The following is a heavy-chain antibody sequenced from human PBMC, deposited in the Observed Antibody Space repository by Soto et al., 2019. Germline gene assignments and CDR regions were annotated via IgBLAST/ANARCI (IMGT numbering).Heavy chain of an antibody. D-gene: IGHD2-2*01. CDR3: AHTRYCSSTCCYGDAFDI. Sequence: QITLKESGPTLVKPTQTLTLTCTFSGFSLSTSGVGVGWIRQPPGKALEWLALIYWDDDKRYSPSLKSRLTITKDTSKNQVVLTMTNMDPVDTATYYCAHTRYCSSTCCYGDAFDIWGQGTMVTVSS. J-gene: IGHJ3*02. CDR2: IYWDDDK. V-gene: IGHV2-5*02. CDR1: GFSLSTSGVG.